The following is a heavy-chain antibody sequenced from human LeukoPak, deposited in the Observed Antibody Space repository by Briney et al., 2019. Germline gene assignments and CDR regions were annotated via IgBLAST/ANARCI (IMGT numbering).Heavy chain of an antibody. CDR3: VTGFTTMAVDYFDY. CDR1: GKTLSDLS. D-gene: IGHD5-18*01. Sequence: ASVKVSCKVSGKTLSDLSIHWLRQPPGKGLEWLGGSDPEDGERIYAQMFQGRVTMTEDTSIDTAYMELSSLRSEDTAVYYCVTGFTTMAVDYFDYLGQGTLVTVSP. V-gene: IGHV1-24*01. CDR2: SDPEDGER. J-gene: IGHJ4*02.